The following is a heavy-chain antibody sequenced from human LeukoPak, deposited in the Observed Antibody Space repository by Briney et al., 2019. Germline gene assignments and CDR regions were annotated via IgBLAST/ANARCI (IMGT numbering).Heavy chain of an antibody. J-gene: IGHJ4*02. V-gene: IGHV4-31*03. D-gene: IGHD3-10*01. CDR3: ARQRITMVRGVITD. CDR1: GGSISSGGYY. CDR2: IYYSGST. Sequence: PQTQSLTCTVSGGSISSGGYYWSWIRQHPGKGLEWIGYIYYSGSTYYNPSLKSRVTISVDTSKNQFSLKLSSVTAADTAVYYCARQRITMVRGVITDWGQGTLVTVSS.